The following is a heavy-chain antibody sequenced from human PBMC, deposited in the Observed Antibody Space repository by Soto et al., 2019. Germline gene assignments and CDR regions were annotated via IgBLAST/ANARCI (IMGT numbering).Heavy chain of an antibody. J-gene: IGHJ5*02. Sequence: HTGGSLRLSCAASGFTFSSYGMHWVCQAPGKGLEWVAVISYDGSNKYYADSVKGRFTISRDNSKNTLYLQMNSLRAEDTAVYYCAKAAHYGGNWFDPWGQGTLVTVSS. V-gene: IGHV3-30*18. D-gene: IGHD4-17*01. CDR1: GFTFSSYG. CDR2: ISYDGSNK. CDR3: AKAAHYGGNWFDP.